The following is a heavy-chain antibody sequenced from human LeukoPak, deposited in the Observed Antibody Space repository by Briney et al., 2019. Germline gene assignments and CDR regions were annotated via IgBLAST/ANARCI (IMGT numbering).Heavy chain of an antibody. CDR2: IYYSGST. V-gene: IGHV4-59*01. D-gene: IGHD4-17*01. CDR3: ARGKRSTVTTYYFDY. J-gene: IGHJ4*02. CDR1: GGSISSYY. Sequence: PSETLSLTCTVSGGSISSYYWSWIRQPPGKGLEWIGYIYYSGSTNYNPSLKSRVTISVDTSKNQFSLKLSSVTAADTAVYYCARGKRSTVTTYYFDYWGQGTLVTVSS.